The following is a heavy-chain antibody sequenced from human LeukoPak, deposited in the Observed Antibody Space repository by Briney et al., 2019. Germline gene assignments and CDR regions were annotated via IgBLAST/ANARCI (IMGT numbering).Heavy chain of an antibody. CDR2: INSDGSST. CDR3: ARRDPTGLYDY. CDR1: GFTFRSYW. J-gene: IGHJ4*02. V-gene: IGHV3-74*01. Sequence: PGGSLRLSCAASGFTFRSYWMHWVRQAPGKGLVWVSRINSDGSSTSYADSVKGRLTISRDNAKNTLYLQMNSLRAEDTAVYYCARRDPTGLYDYWGQGTLVTVSS. D-gene: IGHD3-10*01.